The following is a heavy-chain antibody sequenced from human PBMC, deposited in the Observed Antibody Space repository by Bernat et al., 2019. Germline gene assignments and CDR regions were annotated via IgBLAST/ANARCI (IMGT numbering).Heavy chain of an antibody. V-gene: IGHV3-48*03. J-gene: IGHJ4*02. CDR2: ISSSGSII. D-gene: IGHD2-21*01. CDR1: GFTFTSYE. Sequence: EVQLVESGGGLVQPGGSLRLSCTASGFTFTSYEMNWVRQAPGKGLEWVSYISSSGSIIYYADSVKGRFTISSDNAKNSLYLQMNSLRAEDTAVYYCARDDSPYYFDYWGQGTLVTVSS. CDR3: ARDDSPYYFDY.